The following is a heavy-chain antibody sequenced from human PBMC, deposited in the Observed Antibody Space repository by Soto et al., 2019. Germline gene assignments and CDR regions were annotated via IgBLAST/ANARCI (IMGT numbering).Heavy chain of an antibody. Sequence: GASVKVSCKASGYTFSTYVIHWVRQAPGQRLEWMGWMNPGNENKKNSEKYQGRVTITRDTSASTAYMELSSLRSEDTAVYYCASESYGGEFDYWGQGTLVTVSS. CDR3: ASESYGGEFDY. CDR1: GYTFSTYV. D-gene: IGHD4-17*01. V-gene: IGHV1-3*01. CDR2: MNPGNENK. J-gene: IGHJ4*02.